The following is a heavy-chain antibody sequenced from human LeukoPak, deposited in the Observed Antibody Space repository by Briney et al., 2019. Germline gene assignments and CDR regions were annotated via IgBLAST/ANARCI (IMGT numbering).Heavy chain of an antibody. CDR1: GFTFNICT. CDR2: ISGTDSST. CDR3: AKGGGWLYYFDY. Sequence: GGSLRLSCAASGFTFNICTINWVRQAPGKGLEWVSGISGTDSSTYYADSVKGRFTISRDNSKNTVYLRMNSLRAEDTAMYYCAKGGGWLYYFDYWGQGTLVTVSS. D-gene: IGHD4-23*01. J-gene: IGHJ4*02. V-gene: IGHV3-23*01.